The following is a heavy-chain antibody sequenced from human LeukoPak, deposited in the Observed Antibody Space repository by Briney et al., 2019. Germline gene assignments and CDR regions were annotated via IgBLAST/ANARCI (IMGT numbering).Heavy chain of an antibody. Sequence: PSGTLSLTCAVSGGSISSSNWWSCVRQPPGKGLEWIGYVDHTGSTKFNPSLNGRVSISRDTSNNFFSLRLRSVTAADTAVYFCARGRVSSSTWYSTYYYFFYMDFWGKGTTVTVSS. CDR2: VDHTGST. D-gene: IGHD4-11*01. V-gene: IGHV4-4*02. CDR3: ARGRVSSSTWYSTYYYFFYMDF. CDR1: GGSISSSNW. J-gene: IGHJ6*03.